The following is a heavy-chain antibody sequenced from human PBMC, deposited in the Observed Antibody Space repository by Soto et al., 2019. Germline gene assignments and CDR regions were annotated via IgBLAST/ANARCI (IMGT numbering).Heavy chain of an antibody. CDR1: GFTFSNAW. V-gene: IGHV3-15*07. CDR2: INSKTDGGTT. J-gene: IGHJ6*02. Sequence: ESGGGLVKPGGSLRLSCAASGFTFSNAWMNWVRQAPGKGLEWVGRINSKTDGGTTDYAAPVKGRFTISRDDSKNTLYLQMNSLKTEVTAVYYGTAPLDYYDSSGYALYGMDVWGQGTKVTVSS. D-gene: IGHD3-22*01. CDR3: TAPLDYYDSSGYALYGMDV.